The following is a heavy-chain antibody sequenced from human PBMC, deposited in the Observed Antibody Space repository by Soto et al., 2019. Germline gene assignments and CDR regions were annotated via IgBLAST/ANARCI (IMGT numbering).Heavy chain of an antibody. CDR1: GFTFSSYA. D-gene: IGHD6-13*01. Sequence: GGSLRLSCAASGFTFSSYAMSWVRQAPGKGLEWVSAISGSGGSTYYADSVKGRFTISRDNSKNTLYLQMNSLRAEDTAVYYCAKDMAFSPLAAAAVVYFQSWGQGTMVTVSS. CDR2: ISGSGGST. V-gene: IGHV3-23*01. CDR3: AKDMAFSPLAAAAVVYFQS. J-gene: IGHJ3*01.